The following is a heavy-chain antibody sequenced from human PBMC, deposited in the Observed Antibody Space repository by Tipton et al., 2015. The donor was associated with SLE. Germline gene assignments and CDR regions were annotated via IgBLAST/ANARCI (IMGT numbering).Heavy chain of an antibody. CDR1: GFTFSSYA. CDR2: ISYDGINK. CDR3: ARVSMDYDSSGYYYFGY. V-gene: IGHV3-30-3*01. Sequence: SLRLSCAASGFTFSSYAVHWARQAPGKGLEWVAVISYDGINKYYADSVKGRFTISRDNSKNTLYLQMNSLRAEDTAVYYCARVSMDYDSSGYYYFGYWGQGTLVTVSS. J-gene: IGHJ4*02. D-gene: IGHD3-22*01.